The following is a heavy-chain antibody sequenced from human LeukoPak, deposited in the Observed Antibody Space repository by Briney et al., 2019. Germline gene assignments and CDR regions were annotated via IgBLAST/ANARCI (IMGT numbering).Heavy chain of an antibody. Sequence: GGSLRLSCAASGFSMNNYAMSWVRQPPGKGLEWVSYISSSGSTIYYADTVKGRFTISRDNSKNTLYLQMNSLRADDTAVYYCAKDAWQGAYFDLLLVGWFDPWGQGTLVTVSS. CDR3: AKDAWQGAYFDLLLVGWFDP. CDR2: ISSSGSTI. CDR1: GFSMNNYA. J-gene: IGHJ5*02. V-gene: IGHV3-23*01. D-gene: IGHD3-9*01.